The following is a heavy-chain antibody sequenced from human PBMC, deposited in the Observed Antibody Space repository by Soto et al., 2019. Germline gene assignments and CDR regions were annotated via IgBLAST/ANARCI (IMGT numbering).Heavy chain of an antibody. CDR2: ISSSSSYT. D-gene: IGHD2-8*01. CDR1: GFTFSDYY. V-gene: IGHV3-11*06. CDR3: APMGHYYYGMDV. J-gene: IGHJ6*02. Sequence: GGSLRLSCAASGFTFSDYYMSWIRQAPGKGLEWVSYISSSSSYTNYADSVKGRFTISRDNAKNSLYLQMNSLRAEDTAVYYCAPMGHYYYGMDVWGQGTTVTVSS.